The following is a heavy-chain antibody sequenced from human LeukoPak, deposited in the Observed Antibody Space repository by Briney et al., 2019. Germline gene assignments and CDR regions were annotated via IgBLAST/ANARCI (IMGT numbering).Heavy chain of an antibody. CDR1: GFTFSSYS. V-gene: IGHV3-48*02. Sequence: PGGSLRLSCAASGFTFSSYSMNWVRQAPGKGLEWVSYISSSSSTIYYADSVKGRFTISRDNAKNSLYLQMNSLRDEDTAVYYCARAYSSGWSYYYGMDVWGQGTLVTVSS. CDR3: ARAYSSGWSYYYGMDV. J-gene: IGHJ6*02. CDR2: ISSSSSTI. D-gene: IGHD6-19*01.